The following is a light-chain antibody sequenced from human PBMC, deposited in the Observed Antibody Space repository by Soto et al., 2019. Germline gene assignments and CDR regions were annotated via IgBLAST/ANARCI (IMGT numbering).Light chain of an antibody. J-gene: IGKJ1*01. Sequence: EIVMTHSPATLSVSPGERATLSCRASQSVSSNLAWYQQKPGQAPRLLIYGASTRATGIPARFSGSGSGTEFTLTISSLQSEDFAVYYCQQYNNWPPWTCGQGTKGDIK. CDR2: GAS. CDR3: QQYNNWPPWT. CDR1: QSVSSN. V-gene: IGKV3-15*01.